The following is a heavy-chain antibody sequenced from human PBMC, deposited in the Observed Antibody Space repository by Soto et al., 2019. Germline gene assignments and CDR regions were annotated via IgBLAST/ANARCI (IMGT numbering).Heavy chain of an antibody. D-gene: IGHD4-17*01. V-gene: IGHV1-18*01. J-gene: IGHJ4*02. CDR3: VRGTTVKTGSY. CDR1: GYTFTSYG. CDR2: ISAYNGNT. Sequence: QVQLVQSGAEVKKPGASVKVSCKASGYTFTSYGISWVRQAPGQGLEWMGWISAYNGNTNYAQKLQGRVNMTTDTSTSTGYMERRSLRPDDTAVCACVRGTTVKTGSYWGQGTRVTVSS.